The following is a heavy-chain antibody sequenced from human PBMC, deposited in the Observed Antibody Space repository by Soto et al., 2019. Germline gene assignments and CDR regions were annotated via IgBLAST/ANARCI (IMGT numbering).Heavy chain of an antibody. V-gene: IGHV3-33*01. CDR2: IWDDGSNN. Sequence: QVQLVESGGGAVQPGRSLRLSCAASGFTFRNYGMHWVRQAPGEGLEWVASIWDDGSNNKYEDSVKGRFTISRENFQNTLYLQMNRLRAEDTAVYYCARDRNYMDVWGKGTTVTVSS. CDR1: GFTFRNYG. J-gene: IGHJ6*03. CDR3: ARDRNYMDV.